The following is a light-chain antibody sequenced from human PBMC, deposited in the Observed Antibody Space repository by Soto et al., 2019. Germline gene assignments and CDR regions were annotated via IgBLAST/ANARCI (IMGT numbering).Light chain of an antibody. CDR2: EVS. CDR3: SSYAGINEV. Sequence: LTQPPSASGSPGQSVTISCTGTSSDVGGYNYVSWYQQHPGKAPKLMIYEVSKRPSGVPDRFSGSKSGNTASLTVSGLQAEDEADYYCSSYAGINEVFGTGTKVTVL. V-gene: IGLV2-8*01. CDR1: SSDVGGYNY. J-gene: IGLJ1*01.